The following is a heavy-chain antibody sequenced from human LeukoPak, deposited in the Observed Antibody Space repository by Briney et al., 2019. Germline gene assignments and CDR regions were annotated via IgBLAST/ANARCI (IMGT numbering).Heavy chain of an antibody. D-gene: IGHD5-18*01. Sequence: VASVKVSCKASGYTFTGYYMHWVRQAPGQGLEWMGWINPNSGGTNYAQKFQGRVTMTRDTSISTAYMELSRLRSDDTAVYYCARDSRRGYSYGYPLDYWGQGTLVTVSS. J-gene: IGHJ4*02. CDR3: ARDSRRGYSYGYPLDY. CDR2: INPNSGGT. V-gene: IGHV1-2*02. CDR1: GYTFTGYY.